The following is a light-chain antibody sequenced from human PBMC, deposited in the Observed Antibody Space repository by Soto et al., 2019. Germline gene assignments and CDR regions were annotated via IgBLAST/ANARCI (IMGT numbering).Light chain of an antibody. CDR1: QSINNY. CDR3: QQYNSPYT. CDR2: KAS. J-gene: IGKJ2*01. V-gene: IGKV1-5*03. Sequence: DIQMTQSPSTLSASVGDRVTITCRASQSINNYLAWYQQKPGKAPKLLIYKASTLESGVPSRFSGSGSGTEFTLTISSLQPDDFATYYCQQYNSPYTFGQGTKLEIK.